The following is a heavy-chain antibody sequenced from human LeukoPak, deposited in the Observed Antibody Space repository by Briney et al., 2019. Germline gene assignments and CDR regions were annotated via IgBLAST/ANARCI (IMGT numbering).Heavy chain of an antibody. V-gene: IGHV3-23*01. J-gene: IGHJ5*02. CDR2: ITDSGATT. D-gene: IGHD6-19*01. CDR3: AKDHSSGSSWFDP. CDR1: GLTFSSYA. Sequence: GGSLRLSCAASGLTFSSYAMSWVRQAPGKGLEWVSVITDSGATTHYADSVRGRFTISRDNSKKMLYLQMNSLRAEDTAVYYCAKDHSSGSSWFDPWGQGTLVTVSS.